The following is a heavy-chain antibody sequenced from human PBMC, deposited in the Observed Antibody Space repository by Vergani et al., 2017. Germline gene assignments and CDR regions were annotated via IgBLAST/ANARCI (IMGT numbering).Heavy chain of an antibody. CDR1: GFTLSNYD. Sequence: QVQLVESGGGVVQRGGSLRLSCATSGFTLSNYDMQWIRQGPVKWLELVDFRHFDGSNQYYAASVKGRFTLSREFSKNTLYLQMNSLRTDDTATDYCAKHFRGWGIDYWGQGTQVIVSS. D-gene: IGHD3-16*01. CDR2: RHFDGSNQ. J-gene: IGHJ4*02. CDR3: AKHFRGWGIDY. V-gene: IGHV3-30*02.